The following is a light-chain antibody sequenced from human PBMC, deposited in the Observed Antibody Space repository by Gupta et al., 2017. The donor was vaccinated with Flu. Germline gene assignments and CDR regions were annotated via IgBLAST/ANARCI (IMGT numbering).Light chain of an antibody. CDR1: KLGDKY. CDR2: QDS. J-gene: IGLJ1*01. Sequence: SYELTQPPSVSVSPGQTARITCSGDKLGDKYACWYQQKPGQPPVLVIYQDSKRPSGIPERFSGSNSGNTATLTISGTQAMDEADYYCQACDSSTGGVFGTGTKVTVL. CDR3: QACDSSTGGV. V-gene: IGLV3-1*01.